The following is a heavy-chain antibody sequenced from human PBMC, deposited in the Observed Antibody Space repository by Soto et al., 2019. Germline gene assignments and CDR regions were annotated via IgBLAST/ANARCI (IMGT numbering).Heavy chain of an antibody. CDR2: LLHSGTP. CDR1: GDSISSPKW. D-gene: IGHD6-19*01. J-gene: IGHJ3*01. Sequence: QVQLQESGPGLVKPSGTLSLTCAVSGDSISSPKWWTWLRQPPGKGVEWIGGLLHSGTPNYNPSLKSRVTLSVNKPHTQFSLKPASVTAADTAIYYCAYSSGWYRRDVWGQGTSVTVSS. V-gene: IGHV4-4*02. CDR3: AYSSGWYRRDV.